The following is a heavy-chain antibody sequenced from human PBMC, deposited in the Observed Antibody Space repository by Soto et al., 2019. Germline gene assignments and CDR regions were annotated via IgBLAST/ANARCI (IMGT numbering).Heavy chain of an antibody. CDR2: IKEDGSVK. D-gene: IGHD3-22*01. Sequence: EVQLVESGGGLVQPGGSLRLSCTASGFTFSDYWMSWVRQAPGKGLEWVANIKEDGSVKEDVDSVKGRFTISRDNAKTSVYLQTSSLRAEDTAVYYCARVGYYYDSAGYYSWGQGILVTFSS. CDR1: GFTFSDYW. V-gene: IGHV3-7*03. CDR3: ARVGYYYDSAGYYS. J-gene: IGHJ4*02.